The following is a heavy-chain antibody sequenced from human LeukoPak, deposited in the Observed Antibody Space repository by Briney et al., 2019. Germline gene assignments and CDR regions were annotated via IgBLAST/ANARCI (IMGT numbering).Heavy chain of an antibody. CDR1: GGSFSGYY. V-gene: IGHV4-34*01. CDR3: ARGRVWEPNYYYYYYMDV. CDR2: NNHSGST. J-gene: IGHJ6*03. Sequence: PSETLSLTCAVYGGSFSGYYWSWIRQPPGKGLEWIGENNHSGSTNYNPSLKSRVTISVDTSKNQFSLKLSSVTAADTAVYYCARGRVWEPNYYYYYYMDVWGKGTTVTVSS. D-gene: IGHD1-26*01.